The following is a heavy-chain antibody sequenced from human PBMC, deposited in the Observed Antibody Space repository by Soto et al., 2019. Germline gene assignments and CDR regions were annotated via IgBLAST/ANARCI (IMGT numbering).Heavy chain of an antibody. D-gene: IGHD6-13*01. Sequence: GGSLRLSCAASGFTFDDYAMHWVRQAPGKGLEWVSGISWNSGSIGYADSVKGRFTISRDNAKNSLYLQMNSLRAEDTALYYCAKDIAAAGSLWGQGTLVTVSS. CDR2: ISWNSGSI. CDR3: AKDIAAAGSL. J-gene: IGHJ4*02. CDR1: GFTFDDYA. V-gene: IGHV3-9*01.